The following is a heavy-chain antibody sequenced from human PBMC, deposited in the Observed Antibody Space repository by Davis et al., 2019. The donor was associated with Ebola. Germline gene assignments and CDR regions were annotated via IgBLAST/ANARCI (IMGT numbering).Heavy chain of an antibody. CDR2: ISSDGRTR. CDR1: GFTFSSYS. D-gene: IGHD1-1*01. Sequence: GESLKISCAVSGFTFSSYSMNWVRQAPGKGLEWVSYISSDGRTRYSADSVKGRFTISRDNVKDSVYLQMNSLRAEDTAIYYCARNWKCKHWGQGTLVTVSS. CDR3: ARNWKCKH. V-gene: IGHV3-48*01. J-gene: IGHJ4*02.